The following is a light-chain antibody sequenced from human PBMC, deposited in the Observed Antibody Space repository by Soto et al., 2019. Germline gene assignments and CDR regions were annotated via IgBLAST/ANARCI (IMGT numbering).Light chain of an antibody. J-gene: IGKJ1*01. V-gene: IGKV3-15*01. CDR2: GAS. Sequence: ETVMTQSPATLSVSPGQRATLSCRASQSVSSNFAWFQQRPGQPPRLLIYGASTRATGVPARFSGSGSGTEFTLTISSLQSEDSAVYYCQQYNNWRWTFGQGTKVEIK. CDR3: QQYNNWRWT. CDR1: QSVSSN.